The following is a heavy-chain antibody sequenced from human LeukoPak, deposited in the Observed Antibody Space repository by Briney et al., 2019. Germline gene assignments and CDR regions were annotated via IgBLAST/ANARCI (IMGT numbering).Heavy chain of an antibody. V-gene: IGHV3-23*01. CDR3: ATSLGGELRLFDY. CDR1: GFTFSSHA. CDR2: ISGSGDST. Sequence: GGSLRLSCAASGFTFSSHAMNWVPHAPGRGREWVSNISGSGDSTYYADSVKGRFTISRDNSKNTLYLQMNSLRAEDTAVYYCATSLGGELRLFDYWGQGTLVTVSS. D-gene: IGHD1-7*01. J-gene: IGHJ4*02.